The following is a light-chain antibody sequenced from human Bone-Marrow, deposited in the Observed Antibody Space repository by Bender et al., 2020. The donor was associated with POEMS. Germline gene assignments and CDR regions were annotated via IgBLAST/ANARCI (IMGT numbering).Light chain of an antibody. CDR3: SSYRSSSPSVV. V-gene: IGLV2-14*01. J-gene: IGLJ2*01. CDR2: DVT. CDR1: STDIGDYNY. Sequence: QSALTQPASVSGSPGQSITISCTGTSTDIGDYNYVSWYRQHPGKAPKLIIFDVTDRPSGVSYRFSGSKSGTTASLTISGLQAEDEADYYCSSYRSSSPSVVFGGGTKLTVL.